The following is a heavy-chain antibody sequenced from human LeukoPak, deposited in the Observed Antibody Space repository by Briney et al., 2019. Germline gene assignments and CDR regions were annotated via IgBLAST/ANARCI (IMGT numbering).Heavy chain of an antibody. CDR2: IYYSGST. J-gene: IGHJ4*02. V-gene: IGHV4-59*12. Sequence: SETLSLTCTVSGGSISGYYWSWIRQPPGKGLEWIGYIYYSGSTNYNPSLKSRVTISVDTPKNQFSLKLTSVTAADTARYYCAREGEYGDSYYWGQGILVIVSA. CDR3: AREGEYGDSYY. CDR1: GGSISGYY. D-gene: IGHD4-17*01.